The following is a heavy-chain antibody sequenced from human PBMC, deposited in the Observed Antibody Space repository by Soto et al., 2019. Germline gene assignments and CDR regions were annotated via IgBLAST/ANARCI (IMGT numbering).Heavy chain of an antibody. CDR3: ARDSGEVSMVRGVTLDY. D-gene: IGHD3-10*01. CDR2: IYYSGST. V-gene: IGHV4-31*03. J-gene: IGHJ4*02. Sequence: QVQLQESGPGLVKPSHTLSLTCTVSGGSISSGGYYWSWIRQHPGTGLEWIGYIYYSGSTYYNPSLKSRVTRSVATSKNQFSLKLSSVTAADTAVYYCARDSGEVSMVRGVTLDYWGQGTLVTVSS. CDR1: GGSISSGGYY.